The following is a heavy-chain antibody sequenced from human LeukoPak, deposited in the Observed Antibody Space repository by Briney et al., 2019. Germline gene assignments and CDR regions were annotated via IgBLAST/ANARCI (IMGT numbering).Heavy chain of an antibody. CDR3: ARPFSGSYSDAFDL. J-gene: IGHJ3*01. CDR1: GGSMSSNY. Sequence: SETLSLTCTVSGGSMSSNYWSWIRQPPGKGLEWIRYIYNSGTIYYSGSTNYNPSLLSRVTISVDTSKNQFSLKLRSVTAADTAVYYCARPFSGSYSDAFDLWGQGTMVTVSS. V-gene: IGHV4-59*08. D-gene: IGHD1-26*01. CDR2: IYNSGTIYYSGST.